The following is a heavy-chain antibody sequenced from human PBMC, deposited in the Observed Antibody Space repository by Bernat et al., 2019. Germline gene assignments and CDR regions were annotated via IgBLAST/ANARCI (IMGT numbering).Heavy chain of an antibody. D-gene: IGHD3-22*01. V-gene: IGHV3-30*18. CDR2: ISYDGSNK. CDR1: GFTFSSYG. CDR3: AKDQLRITMIVVNYYYYYGMDV. J-gene: IGHJ6*02. Sequence: VQLVESGGGVVQPGRSLRLSCAASGFTFSSYGMHWVRQAPGKGLEWVAVISYDGSNKYYADSVKGRFTISRDNSKNTLYLQMNSLRAEDTAVYYCAKDQLRITMIVVNYYYYYGMDVWGQGTTVTVSS.